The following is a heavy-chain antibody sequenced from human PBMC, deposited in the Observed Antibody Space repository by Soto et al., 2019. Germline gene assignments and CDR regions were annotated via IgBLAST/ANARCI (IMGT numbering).Heavy chain of an antibody. Sequence: QVQLVESGGGVVQPGRSLRLSCAASGFTFSTYGMHWVRQAPGKGLEWVAGMWYDGSNKYYADSVKGRFTISRDNSKNTLYLQMNSLRAEDTAVYYCAGDGWVVVAGLDYWGQGTLVTVSS. CDR1: GFTFSTYG. D-gene: IGHD2-15*01. CDR3: AGDGWVVVAGLDY. CDR2: MWYDGSNK. V-gene: IGHV3-33*01. J-gene: IGHJ4*02.